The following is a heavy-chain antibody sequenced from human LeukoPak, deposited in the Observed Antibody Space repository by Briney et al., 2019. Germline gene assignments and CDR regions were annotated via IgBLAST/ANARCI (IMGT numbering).Heavy chain of an antibody. D-gene: IGHD5-18*01. CDR1: GGSFSGYY. CDR2: INHSGST. CDR3: ARGPRGYSYGFPKLYYFDY. Sequence: SETLSLTCAVYGGSFSGYYWSWIRQPPGKGLEWIGEINHSGSTNYNPSLKSRVTISVDTSKNQFSLKLSSVTAADTAVYYCARGPRGYSYGFPKLYYFDYWGQGTLVTVSS. V-gene: IGHV4-34*01. J-gene: IGHJ4*02.